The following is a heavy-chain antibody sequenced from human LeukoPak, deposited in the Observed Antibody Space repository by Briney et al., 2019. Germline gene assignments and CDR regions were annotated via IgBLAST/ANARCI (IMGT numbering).Heavy chain of an antibody. D-gene: IGHD1-26*01. CDR2: ISINADNT. CDR3: AKAVGGYDYFDY. J-gene: IGHJ4*02. CDR1: GFTVSSNY. Sequence: GGSLRLSCAASGFTVSSNYMSWVRQAPGKGPEWVSAISINADNTYYAESVKGRFTISRDNSKNTLYLQMNSLRAEDTAVYYCAKAVGGYDYFDYWGQGTLVTVSS. V-gene: IGHV3-23*01.